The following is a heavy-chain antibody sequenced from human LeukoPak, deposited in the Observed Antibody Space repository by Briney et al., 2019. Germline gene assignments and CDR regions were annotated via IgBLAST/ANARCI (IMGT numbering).Heavy chain of an antibody. CDR1: GFTFSSYG. J-gene: IGHJ4*02. CDR2: IRSDGSNK. D-gene: IGHD6-19*01. CDR3: AKKGYSNGWRDSYYFDC. Sequence: AGGSLRLSCAASGFTFSSYGMHWVRQAPGKGLEWVSFIRSDGSNKYYADSVKGRFTISTDNSKLYLQMNSLRAEDTAVYYCAKKGYSNGWRDSYYFDCWGQGTLVTVSS. V-gene: IGHV3-30*02.